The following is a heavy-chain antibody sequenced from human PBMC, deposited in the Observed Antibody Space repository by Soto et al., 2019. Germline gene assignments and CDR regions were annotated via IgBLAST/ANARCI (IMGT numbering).Heavy chain of an antibody. D-gene: IGHD2-21*02. CDR3: ARDRGDLGDAFDL. CDR1: GFTFSSYG. CDR2: IWYDGSNQ. V-gene: IGHV3-33*01. J-gene: IGHJ3*01. Sequence: QVQLVESGGGVVMPGRSLRLSCAASGFTFSSYGMQWVRQAPGKGLEWVAVIWYDGSNQYYADSVKGRFTISRDNSKNTFYRQMNSLRADDTVVYYCARDRGDLGDAFDLWGQGAMVTVSS.